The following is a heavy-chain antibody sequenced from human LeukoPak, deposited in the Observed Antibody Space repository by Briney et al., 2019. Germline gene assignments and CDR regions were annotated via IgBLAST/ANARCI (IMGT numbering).Heavy chain of an antibody. J-gene: IGHJ4*02. D-gene: IGHD4-17*01. CDR1: GFTFDDYA. CDR3: AKGMTTVVANPNFDY. V-gene: IGHV3-9*01. Sequence: PGGSLRLSCAASGFTFDDYAMHWVRQAPGKGLEWVSGISWNSGSIGYADSVKGRFTISRDNAKNSLYLQMNSLRAEDTALYYCAKGMTTVVANPNFDYWGQGTLVTVSS. CDR2: ISWNSGSI.